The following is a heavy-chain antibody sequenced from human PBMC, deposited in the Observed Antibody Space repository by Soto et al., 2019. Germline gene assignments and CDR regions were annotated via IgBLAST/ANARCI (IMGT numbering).Heavy chain of an antibody. Sequence: ASVKVSCKASGYTFTSYAMHWVRQAPGQRLEWMGWINAGNGNTKYSQKFQGRVTITRDTSASTAYMELSSLRSEDTAVYYCAFPPRRFLCPFDFCGQGPLVTLSS. D-gene: IGHD2-2*01. CDR3: AFPPRRFLCPFDF. CDR2: INAGNGNT. V-gene: IGHV1-3*01. J-gene: IGHJ4*02. CDR1: GYTFTSYA.